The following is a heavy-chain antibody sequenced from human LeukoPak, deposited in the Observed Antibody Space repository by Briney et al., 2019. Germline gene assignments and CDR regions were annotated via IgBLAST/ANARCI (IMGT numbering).Heavy chain of an antibody. CDR2: TYYRSKWYN. J-gene: IGHJ4*02. D-gene: IGHD6-19*01. Sequence: SQTLSLTCALSGDSVSSNSAAWNWIRQSPSRGLEWLVRTYYRSKWYNHYAVSVKSRITINPDTSKNQFSLQLNSVTPEDTAVYYCARDLRVAGHFDYWGQGTLVTVSS. V-gene: IGHV6-1*01. CDR1: GDSVSSNSAA. CDR3: ARDLRVAGHFDY.